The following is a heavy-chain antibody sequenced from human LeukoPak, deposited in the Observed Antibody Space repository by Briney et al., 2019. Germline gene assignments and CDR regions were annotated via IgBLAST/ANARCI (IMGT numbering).Heavy chain of an antibody. Sequence: GRSLRLSCAASRFTFSSYGMHWVRQAPGKGLEWVAVIWYDGSNKYYAYSMKGRFTISRDNSKNTLYLQVNRLRAEDTAVYYCARDTTAGTRGVDYWGQGTLVTVSS. CDR2: IWYDGSNK. J-gene: IGHJ4*02. CDR1: RFTFSSYG. CDR3: ARDTTAGTRGVDY. D-gene: IGHD6-19*01. V-gene: IGHV3-33*01.